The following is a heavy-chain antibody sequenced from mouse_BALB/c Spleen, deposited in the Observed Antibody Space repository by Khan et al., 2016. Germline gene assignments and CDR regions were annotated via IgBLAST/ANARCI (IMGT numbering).Heavy chain of an antibody. CDR1: GYTFTSYW. J-gene: IGHJ4*01. Sequence: QVQLQQSGAELAKPGASVKMSCKASGYTFTSYWMHWVKQRPGQGLEWIGYINPSTGYTEYNQKFKDKATLTADKSSSTAYMQLSSLTSEDSAVYYCARPGSIYNAMDYWGQGTSVTVSS. CDR3: ARPGSIYNAMDY. CDR2: INPSTGYT. D-gene: IGHD1-1*01. V-gene: IGHV1-7*01.